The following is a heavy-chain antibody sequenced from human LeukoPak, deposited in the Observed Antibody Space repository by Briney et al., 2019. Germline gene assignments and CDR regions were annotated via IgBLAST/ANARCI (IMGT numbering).Heavy chain of an antibody. Sequence: GSLRLSCGASRFPFSSYAMSWVRQAPGKGLEWIGYIYYSGSTNYNPSLKSRVTISVDTSKNQFSLKLSSVTAADTAVYYCARSHDYIDYWGQGTLVTVSS. CDR1: RFPFSSYA. CDR2: IYYSGST. J-gene: IGHJ4*02. CDR3: ARSHDYIDY. V-gene: IGHV4-59*01.